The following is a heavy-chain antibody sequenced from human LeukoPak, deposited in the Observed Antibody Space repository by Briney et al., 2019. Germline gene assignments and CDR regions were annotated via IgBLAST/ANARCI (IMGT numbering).Heavy chain of an antibody. Sequence: SETLSLTCAVYGGSFSGYYWSWIRQPPEKGLEWIGEINHSGSTNYNPSLKSRVTISVDTSKNQFSLKLSSVTAADTAVYYCARGPYGSGSYSDYWGQGTLVTVSS. CDR1: GGSFSGYY. J-gene: IGHJ4*02. V-gene: IGHV4-34*01. CDR2: INHSGST. D-gene: IGHD3-10*01. CDR3: ARGPYGSGSYSDY.